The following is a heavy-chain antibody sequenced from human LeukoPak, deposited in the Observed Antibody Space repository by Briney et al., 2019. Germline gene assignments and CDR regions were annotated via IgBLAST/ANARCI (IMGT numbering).Heavy chain of an antibody. CDR2: IYYTGST. CDR3: ARAGYSGTFDY. Sequence: SETLSLTCTVSGGSLSSYYWSWIRQPPGKGLEWVGYIYYTGSTDYNPSLKSRVTISVNTSKNQFSLKLSSVPAADTAVYYCARAGYSGTFDYWGQGTLVTVSS. J-gene: IGHJ4*02. V-gene: IGHV4-59*01. D-gene: IGHD1-26*01. CDR1: GGSLSSYY.